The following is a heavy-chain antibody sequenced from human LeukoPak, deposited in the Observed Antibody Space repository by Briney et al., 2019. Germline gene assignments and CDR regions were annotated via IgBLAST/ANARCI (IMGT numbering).Heavy chain of an antibody. CDR1: GGSISSGDYY. D-gene: IGHD3-10*01. Sequence: PSQTLSLTCTDPGGSISSGDYYWSWIRQPPGKGLEWIGYIYYSRSTHYNPSLKSRVAISVDTSKNQFSLKLSSVTAADTAVYYCVREGITMIRGPDYWGQGTLVTVSS. CDR2: IYYSRST. J-gene: IGHJ4*02. CDR3: VREGITMIRGPDY. V-gene: IGHV4-30-4*01.